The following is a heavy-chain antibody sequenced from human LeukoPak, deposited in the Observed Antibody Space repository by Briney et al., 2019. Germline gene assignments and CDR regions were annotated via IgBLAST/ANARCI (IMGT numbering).Heavy chain of an antibody. D-gene: IGHD3-10*01. V-gene: IGHV3-15*01. J-gene: IGHJ4*02. CDR3: TTVSLWFGELLSDY. CDR2: IKSKTDGGTT. Sequence: GGSLRLSCAASGFTFSNAWMSWVRQAPGKGLEWVGRIKSKTDGGTTDYAAPVKDRFTISRDDSKNTLYLQMNSLKTEDTAVYYCTTVSLWFGELLSDYWGQGALVTVSS. CDR1: GFTFSNAW.